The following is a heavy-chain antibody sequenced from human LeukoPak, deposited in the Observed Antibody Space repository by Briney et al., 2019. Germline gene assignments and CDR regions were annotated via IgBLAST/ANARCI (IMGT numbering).Heavy chain of an antibody. V-gene: IGHV3-30*04. CDR3: GCADIPIDY. D-gene: IGHD2-15*01. CDR2: ISYDGSNK. Sequence: GGSLRLSCAASGFTFSSYAMHWVRQAPGKGLEWVAVISYDGSNKYYADSVKGRFTISRDNSKNTLYLQMNSLRAEDTAVYYCGCADIPIDYWGQGTLVTVSS. CDR1: GFTFSSYA. J-gene: IGHJ4*02.